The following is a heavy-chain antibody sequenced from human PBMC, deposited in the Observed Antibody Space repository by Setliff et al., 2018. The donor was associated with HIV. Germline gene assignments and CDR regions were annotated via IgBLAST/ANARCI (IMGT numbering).Heavy chain of an antibody. V-gene: IGHV4-59*11. J-gene: IGHJ4*02. D-gene: IGHD4-17*01. CDR2: VYNSGGT. CDR3: ARLHGDFYFDL. CDR1: GGSISSQY. Sequence: SETLSLTCTVSGGSISSQYWSWIRQTPGKGLESIGYVYNSGGTNYNPSLKSRVTISVDTSKNQFPLRLSSVTAADTAVYYCARLHGDFYFDLWGQGTLVTVSS.